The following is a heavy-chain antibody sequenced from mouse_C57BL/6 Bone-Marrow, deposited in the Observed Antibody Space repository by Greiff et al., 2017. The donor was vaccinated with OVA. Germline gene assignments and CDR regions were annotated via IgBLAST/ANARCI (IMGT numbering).Heavy chain of an antibody. CDR3: AVYGDDY. J-gene: IGHJ2*01. D-gene: IGHD2-13*01. CDR1: GYAFTNYL. V-gene: IGHV1-54*01. Sequence: QVQLQQPGAELVRPGTSVTVSCKASGYAFTNYLIEWVKQRPGQGLEWIGVINPGSGGTNYNEKFKGKATLTADKSSSTAYMQLSSLTSEVSAVYFCAVYGDDYWGQGTTLTVSS. CDR2: INPGSGGT.